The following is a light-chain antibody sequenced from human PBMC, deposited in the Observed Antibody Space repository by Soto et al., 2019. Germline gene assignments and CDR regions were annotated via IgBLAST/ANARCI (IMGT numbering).Light chain of an antibody. CDR3: CSYAGSNNYV. CDR2: EGS. J-gene: IGLJ1*01. CDR1: RSDVGSYNL. Sequence: SALTQPASVSGSPGQSITIACTGTRSDVGSYNLVSWYQEHPGKAPKLMIYEGSKRPSGVSSRFSASKSGNTASLTISGLQAEDEADYYCCSYAGSNNYVFGTRTKVTVL. V-gene: IGLV2-23*01.